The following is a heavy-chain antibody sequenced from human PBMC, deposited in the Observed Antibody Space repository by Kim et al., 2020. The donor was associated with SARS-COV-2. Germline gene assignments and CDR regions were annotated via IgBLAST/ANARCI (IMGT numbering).Heavy chain of an antibody. CDR3: GREKRDFDRQTDAFDV. J-gene: IGHJ3*01. V-gene: IGHV3-74*01. Sequence: VKGRFTISRDNAKNTLYLQMNSLRAEDTAVYYCGREKRDFDRQTDAFDVWGQGSMVTVSS. D-gene: IGHD2-21*02.